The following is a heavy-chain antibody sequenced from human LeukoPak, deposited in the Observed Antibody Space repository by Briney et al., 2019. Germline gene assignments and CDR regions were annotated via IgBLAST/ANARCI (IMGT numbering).Heavy chain of an antibody. D-gene: IGHD3-22*01. V-gene: IGHV3-21*01. J-gene: IGHJ4*02. Sequence: GGSLRLSCAASGFTFSSYSMNWVRQAPGKGLEWVSSITSSSSYIYYADSVKGRFTISRDNAKNSLYLQMNSLRAEDTAVYYCARHVVAVGFDCWGQGTLVTVSS. CDR1: GFTFSSYS. CDR2: ITSSSSYI. CDR3: ARHVVAVGFDC.